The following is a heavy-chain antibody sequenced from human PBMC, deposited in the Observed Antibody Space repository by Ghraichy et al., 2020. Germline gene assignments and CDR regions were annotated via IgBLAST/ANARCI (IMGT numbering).Heavy chain of an antibody. Sequence: GSLRLSCAASGFTFSSYAMHWVRQAPGKGLEWVAVISYDGSNKYYADSVKGRFTISRDNSKNTLYLQMNSLRAEDTAMYYCARERATIDYWGQGTLVTVSS. D-gene: IGHD5-12*01. V-gene: IGHV3-30*04. J-gene: IGHJ4*02. CDR3: ARERATIDY. CDR2: ISYDGSNK. CDR1: GFTFSSYA.